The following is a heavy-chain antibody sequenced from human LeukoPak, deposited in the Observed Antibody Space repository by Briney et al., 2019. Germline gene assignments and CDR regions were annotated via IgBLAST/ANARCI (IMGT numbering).Heavy chain of an antibody. D-gene: IGHD3-9*01. CDR3: ARGGKLRYFDWLFDY. Sequence: ASVKVSCKASGYTFTSYYMHWVRQAPGQGLEWMGIINPSGGSTSYAQKFQGRVTMTRDTSTSTVYMELSSLRSEDTAVYYCARGGKLRYFDWLFDYWGQGNLVTVSS. V-gene: IGHV1-46*01. CDR2: INPSGGST. J-gene: IGHJ4*02. CDR1: GYTFTSYY.